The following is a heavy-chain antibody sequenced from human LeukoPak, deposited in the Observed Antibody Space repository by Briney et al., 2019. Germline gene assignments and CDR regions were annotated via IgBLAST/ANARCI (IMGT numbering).Heavy chain of an antibody. D-gene: IGHD6-13*01. CDR1: GGTFSSYA. Sequence: SVKVSCKASGGTFSSYAFSWLRQAPGQGLEWMGVIIPIFTKSNYAPKFQGRVTITADESTSTAYMELSSLRSDDPAVYYCASATYNSSSYFDFWGQGTLVTVSS. CDR2: IIPIFTKS. CDR3: ASATYNSSSYFDF. J-gene: IGHJ4*02. V-gene: IGHV1-69*13.